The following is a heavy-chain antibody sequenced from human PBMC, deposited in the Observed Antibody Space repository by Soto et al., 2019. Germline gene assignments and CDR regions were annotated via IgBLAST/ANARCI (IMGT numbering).Heavy chain of an antibody. CDR2: INASGGST. V-gene: IGHV1-46*03. CDR3: ARDQEPSTLYYDCYYIDV. CDR1: GYTFTSYY. Sequence: QVQLVQSGAEVKKPGASVTVSCKASGYTFTSYYIHWVRQAPGQGREWMGIINASGGSTSYAQKVQGRVTMTRDTSTSTVCREVSRLRSEDTAVYYCARDQEPSTLYYDCYYIDVWGKGTTVTVSS. J-gene: IGHJ6*03.